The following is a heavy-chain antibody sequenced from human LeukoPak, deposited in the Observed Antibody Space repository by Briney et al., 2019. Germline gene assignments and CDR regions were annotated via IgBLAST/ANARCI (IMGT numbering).Heavy chain of an antibody. CDR1: GFTFSSYS. J-gene: IGHJ4*02. Sequence: GGTLRLSCAASGFTFSSYSMSWVRQAPGKGLKWVSSISGSGGSTYYADSVKGRITISRDNSKNTLYLQMNSLRAEDTAVYYCAKGVGYCSGGSCQQFDYWGQGTLVTVSS. D-gene: IGHD2-15*01. CDR2: ISGSGGST. V-gene: IGHV3-23*01. CDR3: AKGVGYCSGGSCQQFDY.